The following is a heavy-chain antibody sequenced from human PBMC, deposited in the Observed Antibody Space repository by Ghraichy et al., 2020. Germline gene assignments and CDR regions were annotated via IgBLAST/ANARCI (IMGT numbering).Heavy chain of an antibody. CDR3: ASVWQQPGIDY. D-gene: IGHD6-13*01. CDR2: IYYSGST. J-gene: IGHJ4*02. Sequence: SETLSLTCTVSGGSVSSGSYYWSWIRQPPGKGLEWIGYIYYSGSTNYNPSLKSRVTISVDTSKNQFSLKLSSVTAADTAVYYCASVWQQPGIDYWGQGTLVTVSS. V-gene: IGHV4-61*01. CDR1: GGSVSSGSYY.